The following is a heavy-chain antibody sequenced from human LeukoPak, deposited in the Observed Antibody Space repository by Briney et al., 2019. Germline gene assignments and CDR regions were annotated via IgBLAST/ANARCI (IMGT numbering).Heavy chain of an antibody. D-gene: IGHD3-22*01. CDR3: ARALDDSSGYGPDAFDI. CDR1: GYTFTSYG. V-gene: IGHV1-8*02. Sequence: GASVKVSCKASGYTFTSYGISWVRQAPGQGLEWMGWMNPNSGNTGYAQKFQGRVTMTRNTSISTAYMELSSLRSEDTAVYYCARALDDSSGYGPDAFDIWGQGTMVTVSS. CDR2: MNPNSGNT. J-gene: IGHJ3*02.